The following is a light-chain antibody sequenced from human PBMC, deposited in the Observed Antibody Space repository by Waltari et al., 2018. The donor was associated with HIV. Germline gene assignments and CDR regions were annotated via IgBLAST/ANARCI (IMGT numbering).Light chain of an antibody. Sequence: QSVLTQPPSISAAPGQKVPISCSGSSSNIGNNYVSWYQQLPGTAPKVLIYENNKRPSGIPDRFSGSKSGTSATLGITGLQTGDEADYYCGTWDSSLSAVFGGGTKLTVL. J-gene: IGLJ2*01. CDR1: SSNIGNNY. CDR2: ENN. CDR3: GTWDSSLSAV. V-gene: IGLV1-51*01.